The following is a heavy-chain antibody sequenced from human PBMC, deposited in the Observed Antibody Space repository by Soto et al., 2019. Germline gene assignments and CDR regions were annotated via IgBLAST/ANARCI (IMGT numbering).Heavy chain of an antibody. V-gene: IGHV4-4*07. CDR1: GGSISGHS. CDR2: IYPSGST. D-gene: IGHD5-12*01. J-gene: IGHJ4*02. CDR3: VRGRSYSVYDF. Sequence: PSETLSLTCTVSGGSISGHSWIWIRQPAGKGLEWIGHIYPSGSTSYNPSLRSRVTMSLDTSSNQIFLNLTSVTAADTAVFYCVRGRSYSVYDFWGQGNMVTVYS.